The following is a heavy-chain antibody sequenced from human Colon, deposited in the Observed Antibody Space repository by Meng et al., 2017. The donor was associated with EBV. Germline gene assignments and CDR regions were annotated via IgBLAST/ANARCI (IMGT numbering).Heavy chain of an antibody. D-gene: IGHD3-16*01. CDR1: GGPISRTGTC. CDR2: QCHADDT. CDR3: ARHTFSGNPGGVDS. J-gene: IGHJ4*02. V-gene: IGHV4-39*01. Sequence: QRQLRESGLGLVKPPEPLSLTCTVSGGPISRTGTCGGWIRQPPGKGLEWIGSQCHADDTYYNPSLMGRVTISVDTSKNQVSLKLTSVTAADTSIYYCARHTFSGNPGGVDSWGQGILVTVSS.